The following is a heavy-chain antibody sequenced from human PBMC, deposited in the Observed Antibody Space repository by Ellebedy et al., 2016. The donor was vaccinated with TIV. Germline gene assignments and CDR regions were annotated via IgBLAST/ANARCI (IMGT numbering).Heavy chain of an antibody. V-gene: IGHV3-66*01. J-gene: IGHJ2*01. CDR2: IYSGGTT. Sequence: GESLKISCAASGFIVSTSHMSWVRQAPGEGLEWVSLIYSGGTTYYADTVKGRFTLSRDNSKRTLYLQMNSLRAEDTAVYYCVRADTGFDLWGRGTLVTVSS. D-gene: IGHD5-18*01. CDR1: GFIVSTSH. CDR3: VRADTGFDL.